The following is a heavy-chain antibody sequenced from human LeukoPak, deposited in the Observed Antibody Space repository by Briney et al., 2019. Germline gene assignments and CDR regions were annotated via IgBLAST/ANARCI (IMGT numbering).Heavy chain of an antibody. D-gene: IGHD1-26*01. J-gene: IGHJ4*02. CDR3: ARGSGSYYYFDY. CDR2: IYYSGST. CDR1: GGSISSYY. V-gene: IGHV4-59*08. Sequence: SETLSLTCTVSGGSISSYYWSWIRQPPGKGLEWIGYIYYSGSTNYNPSLKSRVTISVDTSKNQFSLKLNSVTAADTAVYYYARGSGSYYYFDYWGQGTLVTVSS.